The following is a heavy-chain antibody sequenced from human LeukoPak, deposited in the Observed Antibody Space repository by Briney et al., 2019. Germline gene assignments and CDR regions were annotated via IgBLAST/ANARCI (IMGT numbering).Heavy chain of an antibody. J-gene: IGHJ6*03. Sequence: ASVKVSCKASGYTFTSYAMNWVRQAPGQGLEWMGWINTNTGNPTYAQGFTGRFVFSLDTSVSTAYLQISSLKAEDTAVFYCARDSRYSSSWMYYYYYYYMDVWGKGTTVTVSS. D-gene: IGHD6-13*01. CDR2: INTNTGNP. CDR1: GYTFTSYA. CDR3: ARDSRYSSSWMYYYYYYYMDV. V-gene: IGHV7-4-1*02.